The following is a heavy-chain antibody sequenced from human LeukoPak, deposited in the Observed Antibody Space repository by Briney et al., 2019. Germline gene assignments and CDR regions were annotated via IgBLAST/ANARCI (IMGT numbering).Heavy chain of an antibody. V-gene: IGHV1-2*02. CDR1: GGTFSSYA. D-gene: IGHD1-26*01. CDR3: ARDEGAKIAFAI. J-gene: IGHJ3*02. CDR2: INPKSGGT. Sequence: ASVKVSCKASGGTFSSYAISWVRQAPGQGLEWMGWINPKSGGTVYAQKFQGRVTMTRDTSSSTAYMELSRLRFDDTVVYYCARDEGAKIAFAIWGQGTMVTVSS.